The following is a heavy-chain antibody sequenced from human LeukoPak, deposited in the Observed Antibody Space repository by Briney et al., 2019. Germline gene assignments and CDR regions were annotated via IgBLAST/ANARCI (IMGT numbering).Heavy chain of an antibody. V-gene: IGHV1-18*01. CDR1: GYTFTSYG. J-gene: IGHJ5*02. CDR3: ATVLVSLDWFDP. CDR2: ISAYNGNT. Sequence: ASVKVSCKASGYTFTSYGISWVRQAPGQGLEWMGWISAYNGNTNYAQKLQGRVTMTTDTSTSTAYMELSSLRSEDTAVYYCATVLVSLDWFDPWGQGTLVTVSS. D-gene: IGHD2-8*01.